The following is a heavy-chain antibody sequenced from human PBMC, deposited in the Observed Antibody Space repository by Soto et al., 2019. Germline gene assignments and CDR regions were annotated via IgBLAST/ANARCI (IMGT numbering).Heavy chain of an antibody. CDR3: VIQSVDCSGGSCYTYYFDY. J-gene: IGHJ4*02. D-gene: IGHD2-15*01. Sequence: SETLSLTCSVSGGSINNYYWSWIRQPPGKGLEWIGYIYYSGSTNYNPSLKSRVTISVDTSKNQFSLKLSSVTAADTAVYYCVIQSVDCSGGSCYTYYFDYWGQGTLVTVSS. CDR1: GGSINNYY. CDR2: IYYSGST. V-gene: IGHV4-59*08.